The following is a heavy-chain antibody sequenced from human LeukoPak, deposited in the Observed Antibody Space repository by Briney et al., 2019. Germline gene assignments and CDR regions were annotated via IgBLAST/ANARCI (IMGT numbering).Heavy chain of an antibody. V-gene: IGHV4-4*07. J-gene: IGHJ4*02. CDR3: ARTPQGDNYFDY. Sequence: SETLSLTCTVSGGSINNYYWTWIRRPAGKGLEWIGRIYSSGKTNYNPSLKSRVTMSVDTSNNQLSLMMTSVTAADTAVFYCARTPQGDNYFDYWGQGRLVTVSS. D-gene: IGHD3-9*01. CDR1: GGSINNYY. CDR2: IYSSGKT.